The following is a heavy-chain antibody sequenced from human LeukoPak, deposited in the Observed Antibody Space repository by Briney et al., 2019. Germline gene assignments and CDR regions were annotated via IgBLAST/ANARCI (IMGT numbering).Heavy chain of an antibody. Sequence: ASVKVSCKASGYTFTSYYMHWVRQAPGQGLEWMGIINPSGGSTSYAQKFQGRVTMTRDMSTSTVYMELSSLRSEDTAVYYCARGSYYYDSSGPRAGAFDIWGQGTMVTVSS. CDR2: INPSGGST. D-gene: IGHD3-22*01. CDR3: ARGSYYYDSSGPRAGAFDI. CDR1: GYTFTSYY. J-gene: IGHJ3*02. V-gene: IGHV1-46*01.